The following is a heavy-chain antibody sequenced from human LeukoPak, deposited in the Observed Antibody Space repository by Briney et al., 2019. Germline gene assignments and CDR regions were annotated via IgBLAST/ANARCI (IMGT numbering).Heavy chain of an antibody. CDR2: INGSGGST. CDR3: AKDPSRGGGYPT. J-gene: IGHJ4*02. V-gene: IGHV3-23*01. Sequence: GGSLRLSCAASGFTFSSYAMSWVRQAPGKGLEWVSAINGSGGSTYYADSVKGRFTISRDNSKNTLYLQMNSLRAEGTAVYYCAKDPSRGGGYPTWGQGTLVTVSS. CDR1: GFTFSSYA. D-gene: IGHD3-10*01.